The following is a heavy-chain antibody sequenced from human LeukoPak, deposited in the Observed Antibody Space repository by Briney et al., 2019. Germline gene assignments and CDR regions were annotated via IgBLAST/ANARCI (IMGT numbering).Heavy chain of an antibody. CDR1: GFTFSSYS. V-gene: IGHV3-21*01. J-gene: IGHJ4*02. CDR3: ARAYCSGGSCSPFDY. CDR2: ISSSSSYI. Sequence: NPGGSLRLSCAASGFTFSSYSMNWVRQAPGKGLEWVSSISSSSSYIYYADSVKGRFTISRDNAKNSLYLQMNSLRAEDTAVYYCARAYCSGGSCSPFDYWGQGTLVTVSS. D-gene: IGHD2-15*01.